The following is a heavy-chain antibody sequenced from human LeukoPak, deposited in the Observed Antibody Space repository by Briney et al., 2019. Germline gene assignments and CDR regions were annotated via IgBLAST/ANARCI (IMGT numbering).Heavy chain of an antibody. J-gene: IGHJ4*02. CDR3: ARSLYCSGGSCYLDY. D-gene: IGHD2-15*01. Sequence: SEXLSLTCAVSGYSISSGYYWGWIRQPPGKGLEWIGSIYHSGSTYYNPSLKSLVTISVDTSKNQFSLKLSSVTPADTAVYYCARSLYCSGGSCYLDYWGQGTLVTVSS. CDR1: GYSISSGYY. V-gene: IGHV4-38-2*01. CDR2: IYHSGST.